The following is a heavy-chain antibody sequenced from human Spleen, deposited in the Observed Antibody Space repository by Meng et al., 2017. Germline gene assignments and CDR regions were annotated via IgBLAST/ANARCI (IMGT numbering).Heavy chain of an antibody. CDR1: GFTFSDYY. J-gene: IGHJ4*02. D-gene: IGHD2/OR15-2a*01. CDR3: AKDIDRPGSFYYFDQ. Sequence: QVQLVESGGGLVKPGGSLRLSCVASGFTFSDYYMSWIRQAPENGLEWISFISRSGTTIYYTDSVRGRFTIYRDNTKNSLYLEMNSLRAEDTAVYYCAKDIDRPGSFYYFDQWGQGTLVTVSS. V-gene: IGHV3-11*01. CDR2: ISRSGTTI.